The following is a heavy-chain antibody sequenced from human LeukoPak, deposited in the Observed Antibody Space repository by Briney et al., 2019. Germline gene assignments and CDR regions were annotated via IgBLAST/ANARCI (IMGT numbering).Heavy chain of an antibody. D-gene: IGHD2/OR15-2a*01. V-gene: IGHV3-21*01. J-gene: IGHJ5*02. Sequence: GGSLRLSCAASGFTFSSYSMNWVRQAPGKGLEWVSSISSSSSYIYYAGSVKGRFTISRDNAKNSLYLQMNSPRAEDTAVYYCAKDRSVRIGSDWFDPWAQGPLVTVSS. CDR3: AKDRSVRIGSDWFDP. CDR1: GFTFSSYS. CDR2: ISSSSSYI.